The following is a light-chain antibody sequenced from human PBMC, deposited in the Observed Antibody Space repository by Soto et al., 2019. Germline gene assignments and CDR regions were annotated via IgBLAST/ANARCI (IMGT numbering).Light chain of an antibody. CDR1: SSNIGAGYD. CDR3: QSYDSSLRV. J-gene: IGLJ3*02. V-gene: IGLV1-40*01. CDR2: SNS. Sequence: QAVVTQPPSVSGAPGQRVTIPCTGSSSNIGAGYDVHWYQQLPGTAPKLLIYSNSNRPSGVPDRFSGSKSGTSASLAITGLQAEDEADYYCQSYDSSLRVFGGGTQLTVL.